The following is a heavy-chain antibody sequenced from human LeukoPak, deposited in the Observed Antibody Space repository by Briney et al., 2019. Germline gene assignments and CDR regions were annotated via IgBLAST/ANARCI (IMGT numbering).Heavy chain of an antibody. CDR2: IYPGDSDT. CDR1: GGTFSSYA. Sequence: ASVKVSCKASGGTFSSYAISWVRQMPGKGLEWMGIIYPGDSDTRYSPSFEGQVTISADKSINTAYLQWSSLKASDTAMYYCARGSGYLQYWGQGTLVTVSS. V-gene: IGHV5-51*01. J-gene: IGHJ4*02. D-gene: IGHD3-22*01. CDR3: ARGSGYLQY.